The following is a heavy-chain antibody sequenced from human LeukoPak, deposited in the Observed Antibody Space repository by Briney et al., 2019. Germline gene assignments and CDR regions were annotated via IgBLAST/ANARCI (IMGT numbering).Heavy chain of an antibody. CDR1: GFTFSTYN. CDR3: TRAPYSSGWYYFDY. CDR2: ISGSSSYI. D-gene: IGHD6-19*01. J-gene: IGHJ4*02. V-gene: IGHV3-21*03. Sequence: GGSLRLSCAASGFTFSTYNMNWVRQAPGKGLEWVSSISGSSSYIYYADSVEGRFSISRDNAKNSLYLQMNSLRAEDTAVYYCTRAPYSSGWYYFDYWGQGTLVTVSS.